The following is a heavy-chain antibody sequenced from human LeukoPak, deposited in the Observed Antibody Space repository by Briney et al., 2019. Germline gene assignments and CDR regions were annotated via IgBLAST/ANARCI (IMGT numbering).Heavy chain of an antibody. CDR2: INHSGST. CDR1: GGSFSGYY. D-gene: IGHD3-16*02. J-gene: IGHJ3*02. CDR3: ARRSYYDYVWGSYRFGSGAFDI. Sequence: SETLSLTCAVYGGSFSGYYWSWIRQPPGKGLEWLGEINHSGSTNYNTSLKSRVTISVDTSKNQFSLKLSSLTAADTSVYYCARRSYYDYVWGSYRFGSGAFDIWGQGTMVTVSS. V-gene: IGHV4-34*01.